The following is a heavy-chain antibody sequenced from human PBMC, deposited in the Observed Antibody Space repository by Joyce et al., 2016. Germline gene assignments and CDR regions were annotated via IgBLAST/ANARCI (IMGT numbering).Heavy chain of an antibody. D-gene: IGHD2-2*01. CDR1: GYTFTDYY. CDR2: INPNTGGT. Sequence: QVQLVQSGAEVKKPGASVKVSCMASGYTFTDYYLHWTRQAPGQGLECMGWINPNTGGTNYAQKFQGRVTMTRDTSISTAYMELSRLGSDDTAVYYCISNSRNWFDPWGHGTQVTVSS. CDR3: ISNSRNWFDP. J-gene: IGHJ5*02. V-gene: IGHV1-2*02.